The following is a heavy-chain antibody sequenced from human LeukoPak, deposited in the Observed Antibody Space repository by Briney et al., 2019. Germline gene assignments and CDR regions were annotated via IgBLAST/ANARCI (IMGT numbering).Heavy chain of an antibody. CDR1: GFTFSSYA. V-gene: IGHV3-48*04. Sequence: PGGSLRLSCAASGFTFSSYAMSWVRQAPGKGLEWLSYISGGGTSIHYADSVRGRFTISRDNAKNSLYLQMRSLRAEDTAIYYCARDPSEGELPAVTNWGQGTLVTVSS. CDR3: ARDPSEGELPAVTN. D-gene: IGHD1-26*01. CDR2: ISGGGTSI. J-gene: IGHJ4*02.